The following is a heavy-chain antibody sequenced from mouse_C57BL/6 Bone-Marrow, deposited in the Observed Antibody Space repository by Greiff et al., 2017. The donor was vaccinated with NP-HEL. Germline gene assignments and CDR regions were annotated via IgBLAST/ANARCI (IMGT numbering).Heavy chain of an antibody. CDR2: IWGVGST. Sequence: VMLVESGPGLVAPSQSLSITCTVSGFSLTSYGVDWVRQSPGKGLEWLGVIWGVGSTNYNSALKSRLSISKDNSKSQVFLKMNSLQTDDTAMYYCATSIYYGNIFFAYWGQGTLVTVSA. V-gene: IGHV2-6*01. CDR1: GFSLTSYG. CDR3: ATSIYYGNIFFAY. D-gene: IGHD2-1*01. J-gene: IGHJ3*01.